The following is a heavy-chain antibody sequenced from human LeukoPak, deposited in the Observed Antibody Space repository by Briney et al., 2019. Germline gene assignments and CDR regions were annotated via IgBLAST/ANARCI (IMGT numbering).Heavy chain of an antibody. CDR2: MNPNSGNT. CDR1: GYTFTSYD. CDR3: ARSGADLPYYYYYMDV. D-gene: IGHD3-10*01. Sequence: ASVKVSCKASGYTFTSYDINWVRQATGQGLEWMGWMNPNSGNTGYAQKFQGRVTITRNTSISTAYMELSSLRSEDTAVYYCARSGADLPYYYYYMDVWGKGTTVTVSS. J-gene: IGHJ6*03. V-gene: IGHV1-8*03.